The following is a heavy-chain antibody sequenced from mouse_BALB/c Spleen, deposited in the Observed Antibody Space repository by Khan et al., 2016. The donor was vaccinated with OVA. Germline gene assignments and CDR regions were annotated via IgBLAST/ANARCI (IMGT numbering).Heavy chain of an antibody. Sequence: VELVESGPGLVAPSQSLSITCTISGFSLTSYGVRWVRQPPGKGLEWLVVIWSDGRTTYNSALKSRLSISKDNSKSQVFLKMNSLQTDDTAMYYCARHGYYGNYGPYFDVWGAGTTVTVSS. CDR1: GFSLTSYG. CDR3: ARHGYYGNYGPYFDV. J-gene: IGHJ1*01. V-gene: IGHV2-6-1*01. CDR2: IWSDGRT. D-gene: IGHD2-1*01.